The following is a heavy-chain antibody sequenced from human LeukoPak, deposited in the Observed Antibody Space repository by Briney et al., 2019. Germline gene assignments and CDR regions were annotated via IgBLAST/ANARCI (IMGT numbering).Heavy chain of an antibody. CDR3: ARDWEYYDSSGYSPGGGD. V-gene: IGHV3-21*04. D-gene: IGHD3-22*01. Sequence: PGGSLRLSCAASGFTFSSYSMNWVRQAPGKGLEWVSSISSSSSYIYYADSVKGRFTISRDNAKNTLYLQMNSLRAEDTAVYYCARDWEYYDSSGYSPGGGDWGQGTLVTVSS. CDR1: GFTFSSYS. J-gene: IGHJ4*02. CDR2: ISSSSSYI.